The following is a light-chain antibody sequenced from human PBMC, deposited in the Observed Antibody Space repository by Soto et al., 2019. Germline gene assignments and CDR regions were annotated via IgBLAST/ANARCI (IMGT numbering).Light chain of an antibody. CDR2: GAS. Sequence: EIGLTQSPGTLSLSPGERATLSCRASQSVSSSYLAWYQQKPGQAPRLLIYGASSRATGIPDRFSGSGSGTDFTLTISRLEPEDFEVYYCQQYGSSPGTFGQGNTLEIK. CDR3: QQYGSSPGT. V-gene: IGKV3-20*01. J-gene: IGKJ2*01. CDR1: QSVSSSY.